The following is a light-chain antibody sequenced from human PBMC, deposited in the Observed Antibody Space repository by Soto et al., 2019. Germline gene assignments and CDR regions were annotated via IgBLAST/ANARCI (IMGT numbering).Light chain of an antibody. Sequence: DIQLTQSPSLLSASIGDRVTITCRASHDISIFLAWYQQKPGKAPKLLIYEASTLQSGVPSRFSGSGSGTEFTLTISGLLPEDFAAYHCQQLYTLPFTFGQGTRLEIK. J-gene: IGKJ5*01. V-gene: IGKV1-9*01. CDR1: HDISIF. CDR3: QQLYTLPFT. CDR2: EAS.